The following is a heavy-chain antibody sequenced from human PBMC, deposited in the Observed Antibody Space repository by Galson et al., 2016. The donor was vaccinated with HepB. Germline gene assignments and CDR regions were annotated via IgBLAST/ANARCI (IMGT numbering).Heavy chain of an antibody. J-gene: IGHJ4*02. D-gene: IGHD3-22*01. V-gene: IGHV1-2*02. Sequence: SVKVSCKASGYTFTDYYMHWVRQAPGQGLEWMGWINPNSGGTDYAQKFQGRVTMTRDTSISTAYMEPSRLRSDDTAVYYCARVTENYYDASWGQGTLITVPS. CDR1: GYTFTDYY. CDR3: ARVTENYYDAS. CDR2: INPNSGGT.